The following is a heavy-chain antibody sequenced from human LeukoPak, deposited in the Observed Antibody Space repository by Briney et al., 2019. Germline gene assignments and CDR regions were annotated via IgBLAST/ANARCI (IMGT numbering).Heavy chain of an antibody. CDR1: GFTFSRYW. D-gene: IGHD1-26*01. V-gene: IGHV3-7*01. Sequence: GGSLRLSCAASGFTFSRYWMSWVRQAPGKGLEWVASINQDESAKFYVDSVKGRFTISRDNAKNSLFLQMNSLRAEDTALYYCARDKIVGATHFDYWGQGTLVTVSS. CDR2: INQDESAK. CDR3: ARDKIVGATHFDY. J-gene: IGHJ4*02.